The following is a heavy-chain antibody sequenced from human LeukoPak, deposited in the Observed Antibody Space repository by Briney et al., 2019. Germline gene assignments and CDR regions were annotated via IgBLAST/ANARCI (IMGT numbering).Heavy chain of an antibody. Sequence: SETLSLTCTVSGGSISSYYWSWIRQPPGKGLEWIGYIYYSGTTNYNPSLKSRVTISVDTSKNQFSLKLSSVTAADTAVYYCALYYDFWSGYSPFDYWGQGTLVTVSS. CDR1: GGSISSYY. J-gene: IGHJ4*02. CDR2: IYYSGTT. D-gene: IGHD3-3*01. V-gene: IGHV4-59*08. CDR3: ALYYDFWSGYSPFDY.